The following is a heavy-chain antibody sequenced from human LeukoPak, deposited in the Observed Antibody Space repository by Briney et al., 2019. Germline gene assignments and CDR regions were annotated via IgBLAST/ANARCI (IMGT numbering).Heavy chain of an antibody. CDR1: GFTFSSYA. Sequence: GGSLRLSCAASGFTFSSYAMSWVRQAPGKGLEWVSAISGSGGSTYYADSVKGRLTISRDNSKNTLYLQMNSLRAEDTAVYYCAKDVRLVRGVNYGSIIDYFDYWGQGTLVTVSS. D-gene: IGHD3-10*01. V-gene: IGHV3-23*01. CDR3: AKDVRLVRGVNYGSIIDYFDY. CDR2: ISGSGGST. J-gene: IGHJ4*02.